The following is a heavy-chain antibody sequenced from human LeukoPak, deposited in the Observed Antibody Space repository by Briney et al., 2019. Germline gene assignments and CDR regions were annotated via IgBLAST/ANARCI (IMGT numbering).Heavy chain of an antibody. J-gene: IGHJ4*02. CDR3: ASYYYYDSSGLSFDY. CDR1: GGSFGGYY. Sequence: SETLSLTCAVYGGSFGGYYWSRVRQPPGKGLEWIGEINHSGSTNYNPSLKSRVTISVDTSKNQFSLKLSSVSAADTAVYYCASYYYYDSSGLSFDYWGQGTLVTVSS. V-gene: IGHV4-34*01. CDR2: INHSGST. D-gene: IGHD3-22*01.